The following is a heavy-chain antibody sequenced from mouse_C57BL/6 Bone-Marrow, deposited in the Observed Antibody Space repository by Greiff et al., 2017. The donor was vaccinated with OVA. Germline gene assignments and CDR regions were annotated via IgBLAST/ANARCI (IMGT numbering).Heavy chain of an antibody. CDR3: SRIYGSSYDARGY. CDR2: INPSDGTT. CDR1: GYSFTDYN. Sequence: EVQLQQSGPELVKPGASVKISCKASGYSFTDYNMHWVKQSNGKSLEWIGVINPSDGTTSYKQKFKGKTTMTVDQSSSTAYMQLNNRTSEDSAGYYSSRIYGSSYDARGYWGRGTAVTVSS. V-gene: IGHV1-39*01. D-gene: IGHD1-1*01. J-gene: IGHJ4*01.